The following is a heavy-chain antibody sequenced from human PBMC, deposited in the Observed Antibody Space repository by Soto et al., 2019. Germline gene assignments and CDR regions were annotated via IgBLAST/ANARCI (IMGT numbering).Heavy chain of an antibody. Sequence: PAGSLRLSCAASGFKFSNYAMSWVRQAPGKGLEWVSLISATGGGTYYADSVKGRFTISRDNSHNTLYLQVHSLTAEDTAVYYCAKDRRAGGNPAFYFDFWGQGAQVTVSS. D-gene: IGHD3-16*01. J-gene: IGHJ4*02. CDR1: GFKFSNYA. CDR2: ISATGGGT. V-gene: IGHV3-23*01. CDR3: AKDRRAGGNPAFYFDF.